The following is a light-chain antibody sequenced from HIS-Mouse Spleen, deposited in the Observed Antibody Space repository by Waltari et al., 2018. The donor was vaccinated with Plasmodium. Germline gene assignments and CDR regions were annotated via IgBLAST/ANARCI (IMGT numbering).Light chain of an antibody. Sequence: SYELTPPPSVSVSPGHTARITCPGDALPKNYASWYQHKSGQAPVLVIYEDSKRPSGIPERFSGSSSGTMATLTISGAQVEDEADYYCYSTDSSGNHRVFGGGTKLTVL. CDR3: YSTDSSGNHRV. CDR1: ALPKNY. CDR2: EDS. J-gene: IGLJ3*02. V-gene: IGLV3-10*01.